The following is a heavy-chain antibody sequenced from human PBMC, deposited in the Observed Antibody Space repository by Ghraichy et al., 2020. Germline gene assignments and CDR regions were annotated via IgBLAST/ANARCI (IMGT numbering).Heavy chain of an antibody. CDR2: SYDDGTA. D-gene: IGHD3-10*01. CDR1: GGSVRSNTYY. J-gene: IGHJ5*02. Sequence: SETLSLICSVSGGSVRSNTYYWGWIRQPPGRGLEWIGTSYDDGTAYYSPSLKSRVSISVDTSKNQFSLRLSSVIAADTAVYYCVRQGRLVRLTNWFDPWGQGALVTVSS. V-gene: IGHV4-39*01. CDR3: VRQGRLVRLTNWFDP.